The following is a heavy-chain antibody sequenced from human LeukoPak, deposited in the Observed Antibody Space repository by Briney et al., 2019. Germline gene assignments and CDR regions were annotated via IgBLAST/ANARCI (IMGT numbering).Heavy chain of an antibody. D-gene: IGHD1-1*01. V-gene: IGHV4-59*01. CDR1: GGSISSYY. CDR2: IYYSGYT. CDR3: ARVAGERLYYYYYYMDV. J-gene: IGHJ6*03. Sequence: SETLSLTCTVSGGSISSYYWSWIRQPPGRGLEWIGYIYYSGYTNYNPSLKSRVTISVDTSKNQFSLKLSSVTAADTAVYYCARVAGERLYYYYYYMDVWGKGTTVTVSS.